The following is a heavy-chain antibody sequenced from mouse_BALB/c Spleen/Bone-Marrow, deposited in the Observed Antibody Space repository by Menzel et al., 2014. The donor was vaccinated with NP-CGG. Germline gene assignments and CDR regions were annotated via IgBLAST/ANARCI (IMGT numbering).Heavy chain of an antibody. CDR1: GFTFSSFG. J-gene: IGHJ2*01. Sequence: VKLVESGGGLVQPGGSRKLSCAASGFTFSSFGMHWVRQAPEKGLEWVAYINSGSSTIYYADTVKGRFTISRDNPKNTLFLQMTSLRPEDTAMYYCARRYYGSSFSYFDYWGQGTTLTVSS. D-gene: IGHD1-1*01. CDR2: INSGSSTI. CDR3: ARRYYGSSFSYFDY. V-gene: IGHV5-17*02.